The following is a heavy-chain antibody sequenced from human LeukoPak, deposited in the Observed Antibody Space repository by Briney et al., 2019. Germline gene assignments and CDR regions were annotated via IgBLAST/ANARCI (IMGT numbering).Heavy chain of an antibody. Sequence: ASVKVSCKASGGTFSSYAISWVRQAPGQGLEWMGWISAYNGNTNYAQKLQGRVTMTTDTSTSTAYMELRSLRSDDTAVYYCARYYGSGSYYTPFFDYWGQGTLVTVSS. CDR2: ISAYNGNT. CDR3: ARYYGSGSYYTPFFDY. D-gene: IGHD3-10*01. V-gene: IGHV1-18*01. J-gene: IGHJ4*02. CDR1: GGTFSSYA.